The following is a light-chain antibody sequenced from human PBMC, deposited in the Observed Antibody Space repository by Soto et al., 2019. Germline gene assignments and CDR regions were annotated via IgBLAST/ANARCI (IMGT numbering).Light chain of an antibody. CDR3: KSYTSSSTYV. CDR1: NSDVGGFNY. CDR2: DVT. J-gene: IGLJ1*01. Sequence: QSALTQPASVSGSPGQSITISCTGTNSDVGGFNYVSWYQQNPGKAPKLMIYDVTNRPSGVSYRFSGSKSDNTASLTISGLQAEDEADYYCKSYTSSSTYVFGTGTKLTVL. V-gene: IGLV2-14*03.